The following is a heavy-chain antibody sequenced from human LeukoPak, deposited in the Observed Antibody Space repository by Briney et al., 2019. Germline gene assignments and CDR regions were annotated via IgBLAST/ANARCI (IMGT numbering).Heavy chain of an antibody. CDR3: ARDIYCGGDCYHPFDY. J-gene: IGHJ4*02. CDR1: GFTFSSYG. D-gene: IGHD2-21*02. CDR2: ISSSSSTI. V-gene: IGHV3-48*01. Sequence: TGGSLRLSCAASGFTFSSYGMNWVRQAPGKGLEWVSYISSSSSTIYYADSVKGRFTISRDNAKNSLYLQMNSLRAEDTAVYYCARDIYCGGDCYHPFDYWGQGTLVTVSS.